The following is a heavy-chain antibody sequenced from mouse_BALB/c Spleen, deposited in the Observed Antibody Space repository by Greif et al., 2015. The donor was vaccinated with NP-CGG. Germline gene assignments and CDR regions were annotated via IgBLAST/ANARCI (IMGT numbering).Heavy chain of an antibody. V-gene: IGHV1-84*02. CDR3: ARRTGTEAMDY. Sequence: QVQLQQPGPELVKPGASVKISCKASGYTFTDYYINWVKQKPGQGLEWFGWIYPGSGNTKYNEKFKGKATLTVDTSSSTACMQLSSLTSEDTAVYFCARRTGTEAMDYWGQGTSVTVSS. CDR2: IYPGSGNT. CDR1: GYTFTDYY. D-gene: IGHD4-1*01. J-gene: IGHJ4*01.